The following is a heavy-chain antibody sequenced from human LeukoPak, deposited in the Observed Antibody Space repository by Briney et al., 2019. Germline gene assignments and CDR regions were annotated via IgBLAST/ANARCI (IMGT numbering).Heavy chain of an antibody. J-gene: IGHJ5*02. CDR2: IRGSGGST. D-gene: IGHD3-10*01. CDR1: GFTFSSYA. Sequence: GGSLRLSCAASGFTFSSYAMSWVRQAPGKGLEWVSAIRGSGGSTYYADSVKGRFTISRDNSKNTLYLQMNSLRAEDTAVYYCAKPPAMVRGVGAFDPWGQGTLDTVSS. CDR3: AKPPAMVRGVGAFDP. V-gene: IGHV3-23*01.